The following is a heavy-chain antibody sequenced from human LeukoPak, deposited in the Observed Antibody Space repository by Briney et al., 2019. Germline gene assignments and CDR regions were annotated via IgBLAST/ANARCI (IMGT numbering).Heavy chain of an antibody. J-gene: IGHJ6*03. V-gene: IGHV1-69*06. Sequence: SVKVSCKTSGGTFSSYAISWVRQAPGQGLEWMGGIIPIFGTANYAQKFQGRVTITADKSTSTAYMELSSLRSEDTAVYYCARVCTSCYSAYYYYYMDVWGKGTTVTVSS. CDR1: GGTFSSYA. CDR3: ARVCTSCYSAYYYYYMDV. CDR2: IIPIFGTA. D-gene: IGHD2-2*01.